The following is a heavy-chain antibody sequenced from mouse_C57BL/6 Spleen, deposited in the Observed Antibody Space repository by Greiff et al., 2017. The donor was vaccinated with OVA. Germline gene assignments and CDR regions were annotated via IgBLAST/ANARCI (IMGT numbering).Heavy chain of an antibody. V-gene: IGHV1-55*01. CDR2: IYPGSGST. Sequence: VQLQQPGAELVKPGASVKMSCKASGYTFTSYWITWVKQRPGQGLEWIGDIYPGSGSTNYNEKFKSKATLTVDTSSSTAYMQLSSLTSEDSAVYYCAGGYSNYAPWFAYWGQGTLVTVSA. J-gene: IGHJ3*01. CDR1: GYTFTSYW. D-gene: IGHD2-5*01. CDR3: AGGYSNYAPWFAY.